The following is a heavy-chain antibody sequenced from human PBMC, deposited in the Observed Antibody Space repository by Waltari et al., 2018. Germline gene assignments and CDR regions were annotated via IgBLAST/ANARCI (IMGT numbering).Heavy chain of an antibody. CDR3: VRLVQGDFWSGYPTYYFDY. J-gene: IGHJ4*02. CDR1: GGSISSYY. D-gene: IGHD3-3*01. Sequence: QVQLQESGPGLVKPSETLSLTCTVSGGSISSYYWSWIRQPAGKGLEWIGLIYTSGSTNYNPSLKSRGTMSVDTSKNQFSLKLSSVTAADTAVYYCVRLVQGDFWSGYPTYYFDYWGQGTLVTVSS. CDR2: IYTSGST. V-gene: IGHV4-4*07.